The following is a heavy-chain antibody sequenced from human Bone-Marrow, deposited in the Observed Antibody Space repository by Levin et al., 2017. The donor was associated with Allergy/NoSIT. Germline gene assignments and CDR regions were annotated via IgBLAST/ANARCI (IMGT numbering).Heavy chain of an antibody. CDR3: VKDRKPDASWPFDH. D-gene: IGHD2-2*01. CDR1: GFTFSTYA. V-gene: IGHV3-23*01. CDR2: IVGDASIT. Sequence: AGGSLRLSCTASGFTFSTYAINWVRHAPGKGLEWVSSIVGDASITYYADSVKGRFTISRDNRRNTVSLQMNSLRVDDTALYYCVKDRKPDASWPFDHWGQGTLVTVSS. J-gene: IGHJ4*02.